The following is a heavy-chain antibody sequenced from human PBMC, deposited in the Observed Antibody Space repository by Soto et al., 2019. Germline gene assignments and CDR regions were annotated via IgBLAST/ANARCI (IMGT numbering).Heavy chain of an antibody. V-gene: IGHV3-33*01. CDR3: ARASGAASGGGTLTL. CDR1: GFTFSSYG. CDR2: IWYDGSNK. D-gene: IGHD6-13*01. J-gene: IGHJ4*02. Sequence: QVQLVESGGGVVQPGRSLRLSCAASGFTFSSYGMHWVRQAPGKGLEWVAVIWYDGSNKYYADSVKGRFTISRDNSKNALNLQMNSLRDEDTAVYYWARASGAASGGGTLTLWGQGTLVTVSS.